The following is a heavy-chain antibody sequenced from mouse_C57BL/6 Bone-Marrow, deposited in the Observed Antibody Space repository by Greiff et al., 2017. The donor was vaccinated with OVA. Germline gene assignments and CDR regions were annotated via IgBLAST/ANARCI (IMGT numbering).Heavy chain of an antibody. CDR1: GFTFSSYA. V-gene: IGHV5-4*03. J-gene: IGHJ4*01. CDR2: ISDGGSYT. CDR3: ARSSYYSNYSYAMDY. D-gene: IGHD2-5*01. Sequence: EVKLVESGGGLVKPGGSLKLSCAASGFTFSSYAMSWVRQTPEKRLEWVATISDGGSYTYYPDNVKGRFTISRDNAKNNLYLQMSHLKSEDTAMYYCARSSYYSNYSYAMDYWGQGTSVTVSS.